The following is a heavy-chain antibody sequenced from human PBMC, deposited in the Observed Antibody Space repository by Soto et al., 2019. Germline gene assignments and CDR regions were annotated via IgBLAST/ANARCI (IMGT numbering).Heavy chain of an antibody. CDR1: GGSFSCYY. J-gene: IGHJ6*02. Sequence: SETLSLTCAVSGGSFSCYYWGWVRQPPGKGLEWVGEINYSGSTNYNPSLKRRVTISVDTSKNQVSLKVTSVTAADTAMYYCARRNYFYALDVWGQGTTVTVSS. CDR2: INYSGST. CDR3: ARRNYFYALDV. V-gene: IGHV4-34*01.